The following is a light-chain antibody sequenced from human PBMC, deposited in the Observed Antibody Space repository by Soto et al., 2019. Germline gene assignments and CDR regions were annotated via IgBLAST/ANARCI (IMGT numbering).Light chain of an antibody. Sequence: QSVLSQPPSASGTPGQRVAISCSGSSSNIGRNTVNRYQQLPGTAPKLLIYNNNQRPSGVPDRFSGSKSGTSASLAISGLQSEDEADYYCAAWDDSLTGLNVFGTGTKVTVL. CDR2: NNN. CDR1: SSNIGRNT. CDR3: AAWDDSLTGLNV. J-gene: IGLJ1*01. V-gene: IGLV1-44*01.